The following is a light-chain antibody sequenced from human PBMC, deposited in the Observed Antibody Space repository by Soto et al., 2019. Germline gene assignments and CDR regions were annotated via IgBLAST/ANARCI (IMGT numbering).Light chain of an antibody. Sequence: DIHMSQSPFSLSASLGDRFSITCRASQSMNSTLNGEQQKPGQVPKLLISAATSLQSAVPSRLRGSGSGTDFTTTIRSMQNEDFATYYCQQSYKSPPTFGQGTKVDIK. J-gene: IGKJ1*01. CDR2: AAT. CDR3: QQSYKSPPT. CDR1: QSMNST. V-gene: IGKV1-39*01.